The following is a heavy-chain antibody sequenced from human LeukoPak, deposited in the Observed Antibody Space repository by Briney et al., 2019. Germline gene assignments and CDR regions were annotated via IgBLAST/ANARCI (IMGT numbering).Heavy chain of an antibody. CDR1: GGSISRYY. CDR3: ARTSGPHDY. D-gene: IGHD6-19*01. V-gene: IGHV4-4*07. Sequence: SETLSLTCTVSGGSISRYYWSWIRQPAGKGLEWIGRIYSSGSTSYNPSLKSRLSISVDTSKNQFSLKLSSVTAADTAVYYCARTSGPHDYWGQGTLVTVSS. CDR2: IYSSGST. J-gene: IGHJ4*02.